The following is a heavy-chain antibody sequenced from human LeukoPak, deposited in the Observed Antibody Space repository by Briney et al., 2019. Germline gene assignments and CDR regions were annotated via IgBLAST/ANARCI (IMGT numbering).Heavy chain of an antibody. V-gene: IGHV1-8*01. CDR3: ARDLVITFGGVIAHYYFDY. D-gene: IGHD3-16*02. Sequence: ASVKVSCKASGYTFTSYDINWVRQATGQGLEWMGWMNPNSGNTGYAQKFQGRVTMARNTSISTAYMELSRLRSDDTAVYYCARDLVITFGGVIAHYYFDYWGQGTLVTVSS. CDR1: GYTFTSYD. CDR2: MNPNSGNT. J-gene: IGHJ4*02.